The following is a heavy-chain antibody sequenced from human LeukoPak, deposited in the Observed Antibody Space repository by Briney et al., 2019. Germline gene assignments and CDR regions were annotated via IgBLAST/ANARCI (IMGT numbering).Heavy chain of an antibody. Sequence: PGGSLRLSCTSSGFTFREFAVSWVRQAPGKGLEWVSGISGSGDSTYYADSVKGRFIISRDNSKNTLYLQMNSLRVEDTAAYYCAKVRAPSGWFNSDYWGQGTLVTVSS. V-gene: IGHV3-23*01. CDR1: GFTFREFA. CDR3: AKVRAPSGWFNSDY. D-gene: IGHD6-19*01. J-gene: IGHJ4*02. CDR2: ISGSGDST.